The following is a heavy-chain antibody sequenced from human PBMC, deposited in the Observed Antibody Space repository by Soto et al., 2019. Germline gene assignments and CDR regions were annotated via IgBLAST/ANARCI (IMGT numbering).Heavy chain of an antibody. J-gene: IGHJ5*02. Sequence: EVQLVESGGGLVQPGGSLRLSCAASGSTTVGNYSGWARRVPGKGWEWVSVIYSGGPTNYADSLKGRFTMSRDNSKNTLYLHMNSLRAEDTAVYYCARNGDSSDYRGWFDPWGQGTLVTVSS. D-gene: IGHD3-22*01. CDR3: ARNGDSSDYRGWFDP. CDR1: GSTTVGNY. CDR2: IYSGGPT. V-gene: IGHV3-66*01.